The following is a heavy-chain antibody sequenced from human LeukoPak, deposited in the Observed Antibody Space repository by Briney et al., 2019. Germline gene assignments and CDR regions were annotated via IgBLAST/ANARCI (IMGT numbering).Heavy chain of an antibody. Sequence: PGGSLRLSCAASGFTFSSYEMNWVRQAPGKGLEWVANIKQDGSEKYYVDSVKGRFTISRDNAKNSLYLQMNSLRAEDTAVYYCARMTAMYYMDVWGKGTTVTVSS. D-gene: IGHD2-21*02. J-gene: IGHJ6*03. CDR1: GFTFSSYE. CDR3: ARMTAMYYMDV. V-gene: IGHV3-7*01. CDR2: IKQDGSEK.